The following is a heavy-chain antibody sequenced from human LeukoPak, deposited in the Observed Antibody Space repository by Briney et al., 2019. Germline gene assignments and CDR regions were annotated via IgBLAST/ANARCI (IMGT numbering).Heavy chain of an antibody. CDR1: GGSISSYY. J-gene: IGHJ4*02. D-gene: IGHD5-18*01. CDR3: ARGPSRIRLWLPYY. CDR2: IYYSGST. V-gene: IGHV4-59*08. Sequence: SETLSLTCTVSGGSISSYYWSWIRQPPGKGLEWIGYIYYSGSTNYNPSLKSRVTISVDTSKNQFSLKLSSVTAADTAVYYCARGPSRIRLWLPYYWGQGTLVTVSS.